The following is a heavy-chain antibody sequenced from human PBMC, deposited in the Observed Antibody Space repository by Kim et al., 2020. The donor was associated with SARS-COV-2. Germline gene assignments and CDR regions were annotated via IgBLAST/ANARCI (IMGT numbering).Heavy chain of an antibody. CDR2: IRQDGNEK. V-gene: IGHV3-7*01. Sequence: GGSLRLSCVGSGFTFNSYWMAWVLQAPGKGLEWVANIRQDGNEKNHVDPVKGRFTISRDNAKNSLYLQMNSLRVEDTAVYYCARDPQRGVYDYWGQGSLVTVSS. CDR3: ARDPQRGVYDY. CDR1: GFTFNSYW. D-gene: IGHD2-8*01. J-gene: IGHJ4*02.